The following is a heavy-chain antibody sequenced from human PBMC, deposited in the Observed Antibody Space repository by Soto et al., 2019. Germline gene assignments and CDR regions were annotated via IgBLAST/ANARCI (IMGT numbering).Heavy chain of an antibody. Sequence: PGESLKISCNGSGYSFTIYCISLVLQMPGKGLEWMGRIDPSDSYTNYSPSFQGHVTISADKSISTAYLQWSSLKASDTAMYYCARLGGSGSPGAVWGQGTTVTVSS. CDR3: ARLGGSGSPGAV. D-gene: IGHD3-10*01. V-gene: IGHV5-10-1*01. J-gene: IGHJ6*02. CDR2: IDPSDSYT. CDR1: GYSFTIYC.